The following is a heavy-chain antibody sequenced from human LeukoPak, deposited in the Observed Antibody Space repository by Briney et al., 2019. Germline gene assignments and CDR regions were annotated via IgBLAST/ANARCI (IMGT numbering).Heavy chain of an antibody. J-gene: IGHJ3*01. CDR1: GYTFTDSY. D-gene: IGHD3-10*01. CDR2: VNPNSGGT. V-gene: IGHV1-2*02. CDR3: ARGPGSAFDF. Sequence: ASVKVSCKASGYTFTDSYMHWVRQAPVQGLEWMGWVNPNSGGTNYAQDFQGRVTMTRDTSLNTVYMELSRLRSEDTAVYYCARGPGSAFDFWGQGTMVTVSS.